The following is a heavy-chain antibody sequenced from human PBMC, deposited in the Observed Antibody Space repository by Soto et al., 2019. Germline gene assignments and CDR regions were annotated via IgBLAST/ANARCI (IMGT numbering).Heavy chain of an antibody. Sequence: SETLSLTCTVSGGSISSGGYYWSWTRQHPGKGLEWIGYIYYSGSTYYNPSLKSRVTISVDTSKNQFSLKLSSVTAADTAVYYCARDGVSSSFLFDYWGQGTLVTVSS. CDR3: ARDGVSSSFLFDY. CDR2: IYYSGST. J-gene: IGHJ4*02. V-gene: IGHV4-31*03. CDR1: GGSISSGGYY. D-gene: IGHD6-6*01.